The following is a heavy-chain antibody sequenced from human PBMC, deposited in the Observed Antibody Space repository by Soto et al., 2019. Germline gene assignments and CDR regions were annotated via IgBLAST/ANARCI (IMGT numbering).Heavy chain of an antibody. CDR2: IYYSGST. V-gene: IGHV4-39*01. CDR1: GGSISSSSYY. J-gene: IGHJ4*02. D-gene: IGHD6-19*01. Sequence: SETLSLTCTVSGGSISSSSYYWGWIRQPPGKGLEWIGSIYYSGSTYYNPSLKSRVTISVDTSKNQISLKLSSVTAADTAVYYCARHRSPYRAVADYWGQGTLVTVSS. CDR3: ARHRSPYRAVADY.